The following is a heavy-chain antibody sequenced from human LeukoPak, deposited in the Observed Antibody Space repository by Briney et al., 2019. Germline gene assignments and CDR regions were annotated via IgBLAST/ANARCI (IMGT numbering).Heavy chain of an antibody. CDR3: ARRGRRSGSGFNWFDP. J-gene: IGHJ5*02. CDR1: GGSFSGYY. V-gene: IGHV4-34*01. D-gene: IGHD3-10*01. CDR2: INHSGST. Sequence: SETLSLTCAVYGGSFSGYYWSWIRQPPGKGLEWIGEINHSGSTNYNPSLKSRVTISVDTSKNQSSLKLSSVTAADTAVYHCARRGRRSGSGFNWFDPWGQGTLVTVSS.